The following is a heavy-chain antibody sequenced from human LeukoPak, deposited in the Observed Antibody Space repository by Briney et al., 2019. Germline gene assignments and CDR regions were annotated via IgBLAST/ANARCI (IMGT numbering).Heavy chain of an antibody. V-gene: IGHV4-59*01. CDR1: GGSISSYY. J-gene: IGHJ6*03. CDR2: IYYSGST. Sequence: SETLSLTCTVSGGSISSYYWSWIRQPPGKGLEWIGYIYYSGSTNYNPSLKSRVTISVDTSKNQFSLKLNSVTAADTAVYYCARATITHYYYYMDVWGKGTTVTVSS. CDR3: ARATITHYYYYMDV. D-gene: IGHD5-24*01.